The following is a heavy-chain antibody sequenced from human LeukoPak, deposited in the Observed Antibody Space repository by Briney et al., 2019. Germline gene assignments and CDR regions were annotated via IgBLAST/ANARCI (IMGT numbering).Heavy chain of an antibody. Sequence: SATLSLTCTVSGGSISSSSYYWGWIRQPPGKGLEWIGRIYYSGSTYYHPSLKSRVTISVDTSKNRFSLQLSSVTAADTAVYYCARHWLNYYDSSGYYDYWGQGTLVTVSS. CDR3: ARHWLNYYDSSGYYDY. J-gene: IGHJ4*02. CDR2: IYYSGST. V-gene: IGHV4-39*01. D-gene: IGHD3-22*01. CDR1: GGSISSSSYY.